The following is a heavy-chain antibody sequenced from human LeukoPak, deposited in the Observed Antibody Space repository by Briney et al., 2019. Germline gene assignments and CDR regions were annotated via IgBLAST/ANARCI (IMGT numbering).Heavy chain of an antibody. CDR1: GGSISSSSYY. CDR2: IYYSGST. V-gene: IGHV4-39*01. CDR3: ARGWGVYDFWSGSHYFDY. D-gene: IGHD3-3*01. J-gene: IGHJ4*02. Sequence: PSETLSLTCTVSGGSISSSSYYWGWIRQPPGKGLEWIGSIYYSGSTYYNPSLKSRVTISVDTSKNQFSLKLSSVTAADTAVYYCARGWGVYDFWSGSHYFDYWGQGTLVTVSS.